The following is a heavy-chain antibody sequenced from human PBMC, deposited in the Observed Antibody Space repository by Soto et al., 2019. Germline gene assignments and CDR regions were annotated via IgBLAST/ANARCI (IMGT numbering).Heavy chain of an antibody. V-gene: IGHV4-59*01. Sequence: PSETLSLTCTVSGDSINNYYWTWIRQPPGKGLEGIGDIYDSGSTSYNPSLKSRLTISVDTSKNQFALRLKSVTAADTAVYYCARGTKYYYQGMDVWGQATTVTVSS. J-gene: IGHJ6*02. CDR2: IYDSGST. CDR3: ARGTKYYYQGMDV. CDR1: GDSINNYY.